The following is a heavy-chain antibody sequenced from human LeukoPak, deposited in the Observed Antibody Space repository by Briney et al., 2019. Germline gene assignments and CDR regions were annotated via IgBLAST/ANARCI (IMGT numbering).Heavy chain of an antibody. J-gene: IGHJ3*02. CDR2: IYYSGST. D-gene: IGHD4-17*01. CDR1: GVSMSSGAFY. CDR3: ARAFPFDDYGDPDTFDI. Sequence: SETLSLTCTVSGVSMSSGAFYWSWIRQHPGKGLEWIGNIYYSGSTYYNPSLKSRVTISVDRSKNQFSLKLTSVTAADTAVYYCARAFPFDDYGDPDTFDIWGRGTMVTVSS. V-gene: IGHV4-30-4*08.